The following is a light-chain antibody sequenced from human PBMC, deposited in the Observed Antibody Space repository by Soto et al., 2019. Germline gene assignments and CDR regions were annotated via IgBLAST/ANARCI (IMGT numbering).Light chain of an antibody. Sequence: QSALTQPASVSGSPGQSITISCTGTSSDVGRYNYVSWYQQHPGKAPKLMIYEVSNRPSGVSNRFSGSKSGNTASLTISGLQAEDEADYCCSSYTSISTLFGGGTKLTVL. CDR2: EVS. CDR1: SSDVGRYNY. J-gene: IGLJ2*01. CDR3: SSYTSISTL. V-gene: IGLV2-14*01.